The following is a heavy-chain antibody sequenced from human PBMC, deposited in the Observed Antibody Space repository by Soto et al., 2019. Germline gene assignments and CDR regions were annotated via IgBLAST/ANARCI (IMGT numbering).Heavy chain of an antibody. CDR3: ARGMDTRGFDT. Sequence: QVQLVQSGAEVKKPGASVKVSCKASGYTFTSYDINWVRQAPGQGLEWMGWMNPNSGNTGYAQKFQGRVTRTTDTSTTTADMSLSSRRSEATPVYYWARGMDTRGFDTWGQGTLVTVSS. V-gene: IGHV1-8*01. CDR1: GYTFTSYD. J-gene: IGHJ5*02. CDR2: MNPNSGNT. D-gene: IGHD5-18*01.